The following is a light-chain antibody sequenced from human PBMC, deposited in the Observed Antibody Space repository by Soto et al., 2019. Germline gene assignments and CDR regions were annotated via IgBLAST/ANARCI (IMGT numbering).Light chain of an antibody. V-gene: IGKV3D-15*01. J-gene: IGKJ1*01. Sequence: EIVLTQSPGTLSLSPGERATLSCRASQSVSSYLLWYQQKPGQAPRLLIYDASNRAAGIPARFSGSGSGTEFTLTISSPQSEDFAVYYCQRYNDWPRTFGQGTKVDIK. CDR1: QSVSSY. CDR3: QRYNDWPRT. CDR2: DAS.